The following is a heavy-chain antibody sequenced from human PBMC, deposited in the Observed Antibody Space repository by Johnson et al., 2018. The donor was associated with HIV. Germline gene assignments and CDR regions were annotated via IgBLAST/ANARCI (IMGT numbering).Heavy chain of an antibody. V-gene: IGHV3-30*02. CDR1: GFTFSGYA. CDR3: TRTLGYDSSGYHDAFDI. CDR2: IRYDGSIE. J-gene: IGHJ3*02. D-gene: IGHD3-22*01. Sequence: QVQLVESGGGVVQPGGSLRLSCEVSGFTFSGYAMNWVRQAPGKGLEWVAFIRYDGSIEYYLDSVKGRFTISRDNSKNTMFLQMNSLRLEDTAVYYCTRTLGYDSSGYHDAFDIWGQGTLVTVSS.